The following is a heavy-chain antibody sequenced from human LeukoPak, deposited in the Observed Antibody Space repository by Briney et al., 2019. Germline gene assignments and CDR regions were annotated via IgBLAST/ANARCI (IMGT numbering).Heavy chain of an antibody. CDR1: GYTFTSYY. V-gene: IGHV1-46*01. D-gene: IGHD3-9*01. J-gene: IGHJ4*02. CDR3: ALEALRYFDWLPSPFDY. Sequence: ASVKVSCKASGYTFTSYYMHWVRQAPGQGLEWMGIINPSGGSTSYAQKLQGRVTMTRDTSTSTVYMELSSLRSEDTAVYYCALEALRYFDWLPSPFDYWGQGTLVTVSS. CDR2: INPSGGST.